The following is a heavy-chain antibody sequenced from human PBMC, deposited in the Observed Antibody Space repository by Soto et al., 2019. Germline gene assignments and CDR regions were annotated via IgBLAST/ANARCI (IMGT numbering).Heavy chain of an antibody. CDR2: INHSGRT. CDR3: ARGRKYYDFWSGYSHPRYYFNY. D-gene: IGHD3-3*01. V-gene: IGHV4-34*01. Sequence: SETLSLTCAVYCGSFSGYCWSWIRQPPGKGLEWIGEINHSGRTNYNPSLKSRVTISVDTSKSQFSLKLSSVTAADTAVYYCARGRKYYDFWSGYSHPRYYFNYWGQGTLVTVPQ. CDR1: CGSFSGYC. J-gene: IGHJ4*02.